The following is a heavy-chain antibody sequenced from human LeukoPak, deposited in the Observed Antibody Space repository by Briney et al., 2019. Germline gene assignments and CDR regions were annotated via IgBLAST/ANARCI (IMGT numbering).Heavy chain of an antibody. D-gene: IGHD4-23*01. CDR3: ASGLRGRRWDWFDP. CDR1: GGSVSSHRYY. J-gene: IGHJ5*02. Sequence: SETLSLTCTVSGGSVSSHRYYWSWIRQPPGKGLEWIGYIYYSGSTNYNPSLKSRVTISVDTSKNQFSLKLSSVTAADTAVYYCASGLRGRRWDWFDPWGQGTLVTVSS. CDR2: IYYSGST. V-gene: IGHV4-61*01.